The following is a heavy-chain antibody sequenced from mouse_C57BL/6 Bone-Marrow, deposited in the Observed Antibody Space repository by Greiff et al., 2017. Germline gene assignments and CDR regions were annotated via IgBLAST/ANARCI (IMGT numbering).Heavy chain of an antibody. CDR3: ARGTTVVDFDY. Sequence: VQLQQSGAELVRPGTSVKVSCKASGYAFTNYLIEWVKQRPGQGLEWIGVINPGSGGTNYNEKFKGKATLTADKSSSTAYMQLSSLTSEDSAVYFCARGTTVVDFDYWGQGTTRTVSS. D-gene: IGHD1-1*01. CDR2: INPGSGGT. CDR1: GYAFTNYL. J-gene: IGHJ2*01. V-gene: IGHV1-54*01.